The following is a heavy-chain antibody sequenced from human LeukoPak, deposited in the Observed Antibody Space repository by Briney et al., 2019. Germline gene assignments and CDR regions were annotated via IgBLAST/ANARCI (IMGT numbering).Heavy chain of an antibody. V-gene: IGHV1-18*04. Sequence: ASVKVSCKASGYTFSSYGISWVRQAPGQGLEWMGWISAYNGNTNYAQKLQGRVTITTDTYTSTAYMELRSLRSDDTAVYYCARDQGVAATSWFDPWGQGTLVTVSS. CDR3: ARDQGVAATSWFDP. J-gene: IGHJ5*02. CDR2: ISAYNGNT. D-gene: IGHD2-15*01. CDR1: GYTFSSYG.